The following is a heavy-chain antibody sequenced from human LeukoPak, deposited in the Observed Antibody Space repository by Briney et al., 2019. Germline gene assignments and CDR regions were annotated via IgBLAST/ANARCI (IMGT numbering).Heavy chain of an antibody. J-gene: IGHJ6*02. CDR1: GGSFSGYY. V-gene: IGHV4-34*01. CDR3: ASSGSGFGEFYYYYGMDV. D-gene: IGHD3-10*01. Sequence: PSETLSLICAVYGGSFSGYYWSWIRQPPGKGLEWIGEINHSGSSNLNTSLKSRVTISVYTSKNQFSLKLSSVTAADTAVYYCASSGSGFGEFYYYYGMDVWGQGTTVTVSS. CDR2: INHSGSS.